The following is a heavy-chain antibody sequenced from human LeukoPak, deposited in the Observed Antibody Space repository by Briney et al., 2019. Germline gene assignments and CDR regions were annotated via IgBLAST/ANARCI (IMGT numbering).Heavy chain of an antibody. CDR3: ARDLSPRGSGWYFHY. D-gene: IGHD6-19*01. J-gene: IGHJ4*02. V-gene: IGHV7-4-1*02. Sequence: ASVKVSCKASGYTFTSYAIKWVRQAPGQGLEWMGWINTNTGNPTYAQGFTGRFVFSLDTSVSTAYLQISSLKAEDTAVYYCARDLSPRGSGWYFHYWGQGTLVTVSS. CDR2: INTNTGNP. CDR1: GYTFTSYA.